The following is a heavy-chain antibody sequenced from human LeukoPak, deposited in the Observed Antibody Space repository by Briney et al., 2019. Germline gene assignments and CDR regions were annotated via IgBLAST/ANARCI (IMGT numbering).Heavy chain of an antibody. CDR2: VYTSGTT. CDR3: ARDRSDTIFDY. Sequence: PSQTLSLTCTVFGGSISSGSYYWTWIRQPAGKGLEWIGRVYTSGTTNYNPSLQSRVTISVDTSKNQFSLRLSSVTAADTAVYYCARDRSDTIFDYWGQGTLVTVSS. D-gene: IGHD6-6*01. J-gene: IGHJ4*02. CDR1: GGSISSGSYY. V-gene: IGHV4-61*02.